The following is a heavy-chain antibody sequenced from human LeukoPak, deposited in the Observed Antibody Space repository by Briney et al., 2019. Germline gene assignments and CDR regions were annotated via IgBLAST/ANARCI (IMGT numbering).Heavy chain of an antibody. CDR1: GFTFSSYW. Sequence: GGPLRLSCAASGFTFSSYWMSWVRQAPGKGLEWVANIKQDGSEKYYVDSVKGRFTISRDNAKNSLYLQMNSLRAEDTAVYYCARVLYDSSGYYPSYYFDYWGQGTLVTVSS. CDR2: IKQDGSEK. CDR3: ARVLYDSSGYYPSYYFDY. V-gene: IGHV3-7*01. J-gene: IGHJ4*02. D-gene: IGHD3-22*01.